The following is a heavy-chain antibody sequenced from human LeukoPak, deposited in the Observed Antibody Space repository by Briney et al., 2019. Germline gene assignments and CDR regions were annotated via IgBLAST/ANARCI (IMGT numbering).Heavy chain of an antibody. CDR3: ARAGQWLAYYFDY. CDR1: GYPLRSYW. Sequence: GGSLRLACAASGYPLRSYWMGWVRQAPAKGLEWVAKIKQDRREKSYGDSVKGRFNISRDNAKNSLYLQMNSLRAEETAVYYCARAGQWLAYYFDYWVGGTMLSLSP. D-gene: IGHD6-19*01. CDR2: IKQDRREK. J-gene: IGHJ4*02. V-gene: IGHV3-7*04.